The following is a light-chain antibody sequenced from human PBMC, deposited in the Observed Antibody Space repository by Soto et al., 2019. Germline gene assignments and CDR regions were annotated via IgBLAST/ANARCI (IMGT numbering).Light chain of an antibody. V-gene: IGKV3-15*01. Sequence: EIVLTQSPDTPSLSPGERVTLSCRASQSVSGHLAWYQQKPGQAPRLIISGASTRATGIPARFSGSGSGTEFTLTISSLQSEDFAVYYCHQYHYWWTFGQGTKVDIK. CDR3: HQYHYWWT. CDR1: QSVSGH. CDR2: GAS. J-gene: IGKJ1*01.